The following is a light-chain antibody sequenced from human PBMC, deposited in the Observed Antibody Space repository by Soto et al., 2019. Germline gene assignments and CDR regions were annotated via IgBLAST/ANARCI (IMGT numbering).Light chain of an antibody. V-gene: IGKV3-11*01. CDR2: DAS. CDR3: QHRSNWPPWT. Sequence: IVLTQSPATLSCSPGERATLSCWASQSVGSYLAWYQQKPGQAPRLLIYDASNRATGIPARFSGSGSGTDFTLTISSLEPEDFAVYYCQHRSNWPPWTFGQGTKVDIK. J-gene: IGKJ1*01. CDR1: QSVGSY.